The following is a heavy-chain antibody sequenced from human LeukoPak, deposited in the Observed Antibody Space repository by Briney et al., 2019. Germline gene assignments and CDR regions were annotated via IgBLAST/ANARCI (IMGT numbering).Heavy chain of an antibody. V-gene: IGHV4-61*01. CDR1: GGSVSSGSYY. J-gene: IGHJ6*02. Sequence: SETLSLTCTVSGGSVSSGSYYWSWIRQPPGKGLEWIGYIYYRGSTNYNPSLKSRVTISVDTSKNQFSLKLSSVTAADTAVYYCARAERYSSSPLYYYYGMDVWGQGTTVTVSS. D-gene: IGHD6-6*01. CDR2: IYYRGST. CDR3: ARAERYSSSPLYYYYGMDV.